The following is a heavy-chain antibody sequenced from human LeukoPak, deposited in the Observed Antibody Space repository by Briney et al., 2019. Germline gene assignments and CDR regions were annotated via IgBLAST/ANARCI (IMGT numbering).Heavy chain of an antibody. Sequence: SETLSLTCTVSGGSLSDYFWTWMRQPPGKGLEWLGYIYYSGSSNYNPSLKSRVTISADTSKNQFSLKLSSVTAADTAVYYCARVPRSYYYYYYMDVWGKGTTVTVSS. CDR3: ARVPRSYYYYYYMDV. V-gene: IGHV4-59*01. CDR1: GGSLSDYF. J-gene: IGHJ6*03. CDR2: IYYSGSS.